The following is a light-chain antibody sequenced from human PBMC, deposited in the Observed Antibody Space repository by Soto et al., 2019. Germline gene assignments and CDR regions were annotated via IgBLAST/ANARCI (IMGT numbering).Light chain of an antibody. Sequence: QSALTQPASVSGSPGQSITISCTGSSSDVGGYNYVSWYQQHPGKAARAIIYEVSKRPSGVSNRFSGSKSGTTASLTISGLQAEDEANYFCSSHASTRPFVFGTGTKLTVL. CDR3: SSHASTRPFV. V-gene: IGLV2-14*03. CDR1: SSDVGGYNY. J-gene: IGLJ1*01. CDR2: EVS.